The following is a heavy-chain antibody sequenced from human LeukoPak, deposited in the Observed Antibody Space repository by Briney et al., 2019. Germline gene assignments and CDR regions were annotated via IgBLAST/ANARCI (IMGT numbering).Heavy chain of an antibody. Sequence: ASVKVSCKASGYTFTDYDVNWVRQATGQGLEWMGWMNPTSGKAGFAQRFQGRVSMTRNISTSTAYMELSSLRSEDTAVYYCATQDCSSTSCPYYWGQGTLVTVSS. CDR3: ATQDCSSTSCPYY. CDR1: GYTFTDYD. J-gene: IGHJ4*02. D-gene: IGHD2-2*01. V-gene: IGHV1-8*01. CDR2: MNPTSGKA.